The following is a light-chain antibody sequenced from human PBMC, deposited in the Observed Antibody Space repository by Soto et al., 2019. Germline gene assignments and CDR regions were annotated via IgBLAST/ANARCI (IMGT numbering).Light chain of an antibody. Sequence: EVVLTQSPGTLSLSPGERATLSCRASQSVSNNYLAWYQQKPGQGPRLLIFGSSDRATGIPDRFSGSGSGTDFTLTISRLEPEDFAVYYCQQYGSPPPYTFGQGTKLEFK. CDR3: QQYGSPPPYT. CDR1: QSVSNNY. J-gene: IGKJ2*01. CDR2: GSS. V-gene: IGKV3-20*01.